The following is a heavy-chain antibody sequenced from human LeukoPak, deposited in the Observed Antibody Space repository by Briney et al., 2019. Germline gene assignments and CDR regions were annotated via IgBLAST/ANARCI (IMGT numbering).Heavy chain of an antibody. CDR1: GGSISSYY. V-gene: IGHV4-59*08. J-gene: IGHJ4*02. CDR3: ARLRNWNYVGY. CDR2: IYYSGST. Sequence: SETLSLTCTVSGGSISSYYWSWIRQPPGKGLEWIGYIYYSGSTNYNPSLKSRVTISVDTSKNQFSLKLSSVTAADTAVYYCARLRNWNYVGYWGQGTLVTVSS. D-gene: IGHD1-1*01.